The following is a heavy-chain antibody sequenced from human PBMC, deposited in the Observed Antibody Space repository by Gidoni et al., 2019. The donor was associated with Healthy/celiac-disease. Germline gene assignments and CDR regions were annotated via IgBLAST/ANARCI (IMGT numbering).Heavy chain of an antibody. V-gene: IGHV1-69*01. CDR1: GGTFSSYA. CDR3: ARTGYSSSWSGTPGAPYYYYGMDV. J-gene: IGHJ6*02. CDR2: IIPIFGTA. Sequence: QVQLVQSGAEVKKPGSSVKVSCKASGGTFSSYAISWVRQAPGQGLEWMGGIIPIFGTANYAQKFQGRVTITADESTSTAYMELSSLRSEDTAVYYCARTGYSSSWSGTPGAPYYYYGMDVWGQGTTVTVSS. D-gene: IGHD6-13*01.